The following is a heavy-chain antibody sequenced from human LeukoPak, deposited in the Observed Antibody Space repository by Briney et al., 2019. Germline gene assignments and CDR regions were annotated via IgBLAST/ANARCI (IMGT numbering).Heavy chain of an antibody. Sequence: SETLSLTCTVSGGSISSSSYYWGWIRQPPGKGLEWIGSIYYSGSTYYNPSLKSRVTISVDTSKNQFSLKLSSVTAADTAVYYCARLRLILGYCRGGSCYSGGFNWFDPWGQGTLVTVSS. D-gene: IGHD2-15*01. CDR2: IYYSGST. V-gene: IGHV4-39*07. CDR1: GGSISSSSYY. J-gene: IGHJ5*02. CDR3: ARLRLILGYCRGGSCYSGGFNWFDP.